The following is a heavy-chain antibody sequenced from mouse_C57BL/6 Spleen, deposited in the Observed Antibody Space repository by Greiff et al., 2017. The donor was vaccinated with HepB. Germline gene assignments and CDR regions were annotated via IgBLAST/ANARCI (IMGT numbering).Heavy chain of an antibody. J-gene: IGHJ3*01. V-gene: IGHV5-17*01. CDR2: ISSGSSTI. Sequence: EVQVVESGGGLVKPGGSLKLSCAASGFTFSDYGMHWVRQAPEKGLEWVAYISSGSSTIYYADTVKGRFTISRDNAKNTLFLQMTSLRSEDTAMYYCARGRAPAWFAYWGQGTLVTVSA. CDR1: GFTFSDYG. D-gene: IGHD3-3*01. CDR3: ARGRAPAWFAY.